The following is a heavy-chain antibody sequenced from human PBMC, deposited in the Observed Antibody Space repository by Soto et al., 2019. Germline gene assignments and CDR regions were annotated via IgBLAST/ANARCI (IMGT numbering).Heavy chain of an antibody. J-gene: IGHJ6*02. CDR3: ARDRSFALLEWSPTDSYGMDV. Sequence: QVQLVQSAGEVKEPGASLKVACKASGYSFSTYGISWVRQAPGQGLEWMGWISTSNGYTNYAQKFQGRVSMTTDTSTNTAYIEVRSLRTDYTAFYFCARDRSFALLEWSPTDSYGMDVWGQGTSVTVSS. CDR1: GYSFSTYG. CDR2: ISTSNGYT. D-gene: IGHD3-3*01. V-gene: IGHV1-18*01.